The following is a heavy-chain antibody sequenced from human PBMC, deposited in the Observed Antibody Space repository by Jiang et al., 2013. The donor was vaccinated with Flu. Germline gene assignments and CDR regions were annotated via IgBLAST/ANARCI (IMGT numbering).Heavy chain of an antibody. CDR3: ATASYFDN. CDR2: INPAGGAT. V-gene: IGHV1-46*01. J-gene: IGHJ4*02. CDR1: GYPFINYY. Sequence: CKTSGYPFINYYIQWVRQAPGQGLEWLGMINPAGGATVYALKFQGRVTVTRDTSTRTVYMELSALRSDDTAVYYCATASYFDNWGQGTLVTVSS.